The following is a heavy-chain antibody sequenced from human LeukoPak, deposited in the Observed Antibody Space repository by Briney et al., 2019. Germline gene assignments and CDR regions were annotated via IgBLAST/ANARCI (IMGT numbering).Heavy chain of an antibody. CDR1: GYTFDNFY. CDR2: INGNDGST. Sequence: GASVKVSCKASGYTFDNFYIHWVRQAPGQGPEWMGWINGNDGSTQYVKKFQGRVTMTRVTAISTVSMDLSGLRPDDTAIYYCARDEGSTYNQLDYWGQGTLVTVSS. CDR3: ARDEGSTYNQLDY. V-gene: IGHV1-2*02. J-gene: IGHJ4*02. D-gene: IGHD1-14*01.